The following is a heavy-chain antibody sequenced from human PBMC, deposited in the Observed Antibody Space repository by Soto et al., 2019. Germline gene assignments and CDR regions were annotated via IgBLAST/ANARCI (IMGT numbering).Heavy chain of an antibody. Sequence: SVKVSCKASGATFSSYAISWVRQAPGQGLEWMGGIIPIFGTANYAQKFQGRVTITADESTSTAYMELSSLRSEDTAVYYCARIGEAYYYDSSGSKGAFDIWGQGTMVTVSS. D-gene: IGHD3-22*01. V-gene: IGHV1-69*13. J-gene: IGHJ3*02. CDR3: ARIGEAYYYDSSGSKGAFDI. CDR2: IIPIFGTA. CDR1: GATFSSYA.